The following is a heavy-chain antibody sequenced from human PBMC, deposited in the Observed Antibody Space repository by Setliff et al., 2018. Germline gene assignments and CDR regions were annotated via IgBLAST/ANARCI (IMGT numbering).Heavy chain of an antibody. V-gene: IGHV4-34*01. CDR3: RQAVVGRDVFDI. Sequence: PSETLSLTCNVYGGSFDTYDWSWIRQPPGKGLVWFGEINQSGSGDYNPSFKGRVTISVDTSKKQFSLTLTSVTAADTALYYCRQAVVGRDVFDIWGQGTVVTVSS. CDR1: GGSFDTYD. D-gene: IGHD1-1*01. J-gene: IGHJ3*02. CDR2: INQSGSG.